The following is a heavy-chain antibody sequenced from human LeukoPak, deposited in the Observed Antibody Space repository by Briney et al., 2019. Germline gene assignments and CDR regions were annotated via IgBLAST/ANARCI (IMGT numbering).Heavy chain of an antibody. Sequence: SETLSLTCTVSGGSISSSSCNWGWIRQPPGKGLEWIGNIYYTGRTYYNPSLKSRVTISVDTSKNQFSLKLSSVTAADTAVYFCARHSRGVTCAYYFWIDPWGQGTLVTVSS. CDR3: ARHSRGVTCAYYFWIDP. J-gene: IGHJ5*02. CDR1: GGSISSSSCN. CDR2: IYYTGRT. D-gene: IGHD2/OR15-2a*01. V-gene: IGHV4-39*01.